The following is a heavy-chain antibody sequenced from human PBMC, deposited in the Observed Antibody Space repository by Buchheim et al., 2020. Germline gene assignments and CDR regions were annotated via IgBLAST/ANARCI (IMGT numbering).Heavy chain of an antibody. V-gene: IGHV3-15*01. Sequence: EVQLMESGGGLVKPGGSLRLSCAASGFTFSNAWMSWVRQAPGKGLEWVGRIKSKTDGGTADYAAPVKGRFTIARDDSKDTLCMQMNSLKTEDTAVYYCTTVGLRYSQGVVFWGQGTL. J-gene: IGHJ4*02. CDR1: GFTFSNAW. CDR2: IKSKTDGGTA. D-gene: IGHD3-9*01. CDR3: TTVGLRYSQGVVF.